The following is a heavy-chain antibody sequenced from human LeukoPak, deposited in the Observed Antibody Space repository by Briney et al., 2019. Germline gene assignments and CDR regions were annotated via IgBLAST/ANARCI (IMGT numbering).Heavy chain of an antibody. CDR1: GFTFSSSA. D-gene: IGHD3-9*01. V-gene: IGHV4-38-2*01. CDR3: ARVPGVYYDRLTGYGSGWFDP. J-gene: IGHJ5*02. CDR2: VYHSGST. Sequence: GSLRLSCAASGFTFSSSAMSWVRQAPGKGLEWIGTVYHSGSTYYNPSLRSRVTISVETSKNQFSLKVRSMTAADTAVYYCARVPGVYYDRLTGYGSGWFDPWGQGTLVTVSS.